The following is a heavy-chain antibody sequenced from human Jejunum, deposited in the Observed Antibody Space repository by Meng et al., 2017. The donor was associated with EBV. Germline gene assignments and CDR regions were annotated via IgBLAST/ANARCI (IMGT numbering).Heavy chain of an antibody. CDR1: GFTFSSYA. CDR3: VREIRGYYSAY. V-gene: IGHV3-30-3*01. Sequence: QVLLVESGGGVVQPGMSLSLSCAASGFTFSSYAMQWVRQAPGKGLEWVALISYDGSNKYYADSVKGRFTISRDSSKNTLFLQMNSLRAEDTAVYYCVREIRGYYSAYWGQGALVTVSS. D-gene: IGHD3-3*01. CDR2: ISYDGSNK. J-gene: IGHJ4*02.